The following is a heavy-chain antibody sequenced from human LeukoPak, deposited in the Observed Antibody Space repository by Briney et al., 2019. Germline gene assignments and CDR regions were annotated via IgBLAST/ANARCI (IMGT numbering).Heavy chain of an antibody. D-gene: IGHD3-22*01. J-gene: IGHJ5*02. V-gene: IGHV1-69*05. CDR3: ARARSPSSGYLLRDHNWFDP. CDR1: GGTFSSYA. Sequence: SSVKVSCKASGGTFSSYAISWVRQAPGQGLEWMGGIVPIFGTANYAQKFQGRVTITTDESTSTAYMELSSLRSEDTAVYYCARARSPSSGYLLRDHNWFDPWGQGTLVTVSS. CDR2: IVPIFGTA.